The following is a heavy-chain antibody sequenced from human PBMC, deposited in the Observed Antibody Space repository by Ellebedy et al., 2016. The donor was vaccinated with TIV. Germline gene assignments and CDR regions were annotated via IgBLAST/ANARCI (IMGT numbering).Heavy chain of an antibody. CDR1: GYSFTSYW. CDR2: IDPSDSYT. CDR3: ARRGITMVRGAPRDYGMDV. V-gene: IGHV5-10-1*01. Sequence: GESLKISCKGSGYSFTSYWISWVRQMPGKGLEWMGRIDPSDSYTDYSPSFQGHVTISADKSISTASLQWSSLKASDTAMYYCARRGITMVRGAPRDYGMDVWGQGTTVTVSS. D-gene: IGHD3-10*01. J-gene: IGHJ6*02.